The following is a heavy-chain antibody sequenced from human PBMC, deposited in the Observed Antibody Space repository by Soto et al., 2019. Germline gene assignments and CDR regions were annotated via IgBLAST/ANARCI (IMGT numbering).Heavy chain of an antibody. V-gene: IGHV3-30-3*01. Sequence: GSLRLSCAASGFTFSSYAMHWVRQAPGKGLEWVAVISYDGSNKYYADSVKGRFTISRDNSKNTLYLQMNSLRAEDTAVYYCAREHTMIVVVISLYYGMDVWGQGTTVTVSS. CDR1: GFTFSSYA. CDR3: AREHTMIVVVISLYYGMDV. D-gene: IGHD3-22*01. CDR2: ISYDGSNK. J-gene: IGHJ6*02.